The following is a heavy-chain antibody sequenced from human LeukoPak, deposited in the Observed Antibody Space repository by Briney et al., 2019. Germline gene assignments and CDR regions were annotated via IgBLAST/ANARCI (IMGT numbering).Heavy chain of an antibody. J-gene: IGHJ4*02. V-gene: IGHV4-59*01. Sequence: SETLSLTCTVSGGSISSYYWSWIRQPPGKGLEWIGYIYYSGSTNYNPSLKSRVTISVDTSKNQLSLKLSSVTAADTAVYYCARAVHYDILTGYTFYFDYWGQGTLVTVSS. CDR2: IYYSGST. D-gene: IGHD3-9*01. CDR3: ARAVHYDILTGYTFYFDY. CDR1: GGSISSYY.